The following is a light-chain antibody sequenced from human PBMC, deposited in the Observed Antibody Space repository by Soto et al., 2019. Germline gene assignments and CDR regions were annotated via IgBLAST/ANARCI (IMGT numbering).Light chain of an antibody. CDR1: QSVSSNY. J-gene: IGKJ1*01. CDR3: QQYGTSPVT. CDR2: GAS. V-gene: IGKV3-20*01. Sequence: EIVLTQSPGTRSLSPGERATLSCRASQSVSSNYLAWYQQKPGQAPRLLIYGASSRATGIPDRFSGSGSGTDFALTLNRLEPEDCAVFYCQQYGTSPVTLGQGTQVEI.